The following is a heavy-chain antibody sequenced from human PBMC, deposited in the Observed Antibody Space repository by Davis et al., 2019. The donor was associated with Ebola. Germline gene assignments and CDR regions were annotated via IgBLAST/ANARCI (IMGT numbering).Heavy chain of an antibody. D-gene: IGHD3-16*01. CDR1: GFTFSSYG. Sequence: PGGSLRLSCAASGFTFSSYGMHWVRQAPGKGLEWVAFIRFDGSNKYYADSVKGRFTISRDNSKNTLYLQMNSLRPDDTAVYYCAKDRGAGGYYYNYYYMNVWGKGTTVTVSS. CDR2: IRFDGSNK. J-gene: IGHJ6*03. V-gene: IGHV3-30*02. CDR3: AKDRGAGGYYYNYYYMNV.